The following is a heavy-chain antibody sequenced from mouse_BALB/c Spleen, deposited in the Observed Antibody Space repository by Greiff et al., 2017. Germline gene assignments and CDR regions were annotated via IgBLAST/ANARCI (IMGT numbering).Heavy chain of an antibody. V-gene: IGHV3-8*02. CDR3: ARWYYGKDYYAMDY. Sequence: DVQLQESGPSLVKPSQTLSLTCSVTGDSITSGYWNWIRKFPGNKLEYMGYISYSGSTYYNPSLKSRISITRDTSKNQYYLQLNSVTTEDTVTYYCARWYYGKDYYAMDYWGQGTSVTVSS. D-gene: IGHD2-1*01. J-gene: IGHJ4*01. CDR2: ISYSGST. CDR1: GDSITSGY.